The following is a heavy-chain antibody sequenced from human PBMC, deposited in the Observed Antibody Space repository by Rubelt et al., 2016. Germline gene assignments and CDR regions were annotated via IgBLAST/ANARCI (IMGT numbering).Heavy chain of an antibody. CDR3: AKDDYGDSPPFDY. D-gene: IGHD4-17*01. Sequence: RLSCAASGFTFSSYGMHWVRQAPGKGLEWVAFIRYDGSNKYYADSVKGRFTISRDNSKNTLYLQMNSLRAEDTAVYYCAKDDYGDSPPFDYWGQGTLVTVSS. CDR2: IRYDGSNK. CDR1: GFTFSSYG. J-gene: IGHJ4*02. V-gene: IGHV3-30*02.